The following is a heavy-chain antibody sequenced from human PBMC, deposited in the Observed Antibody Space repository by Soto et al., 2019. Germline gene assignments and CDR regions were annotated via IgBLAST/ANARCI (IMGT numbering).Heavy chain of an antibody. CDR2: ISGSGGST. D-gene: IGHD2-8*01. V-gene: IGHV3-23*01. J-gene: IGHJ4*02. CDR1: GFTFSSYA. CDR3: AANGVSHYYFDY. Sequence: GGSLRLSCAASGFTFSSYAMSWVRQAPGKGLEWVSAISGSGGSTYYADSVKGRFTISRDNSKNTLYLQMNSLRAEDTAVYYCAANGVSHYYFDYWGQGTLVTVSS.